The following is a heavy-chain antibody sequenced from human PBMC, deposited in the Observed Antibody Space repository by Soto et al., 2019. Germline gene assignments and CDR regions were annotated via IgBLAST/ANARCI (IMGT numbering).Heavy chain of an antibody. J-gene: IGHJ4*02. V-gene: IGHV4-34*01. CDR3: ARDGMTTGDT. Sequence: SETLSLTCAVYGGSFSGYYWSWIRQPPGKGLEWIGEINHSGSTSYNPSLKSRVTISVDTSKNRISLKLDSVTAADAGVYFCARDGMTTGDTWGPGTLVTVSS. CDR1: GGSFSGYY. D-gene: IGHD2-21*02. CDR2: INHSGST.